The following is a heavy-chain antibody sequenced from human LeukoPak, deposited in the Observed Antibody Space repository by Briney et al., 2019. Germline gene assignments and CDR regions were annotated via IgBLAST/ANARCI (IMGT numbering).Heavy chain of an antibody. J-gene: IGHJ3*02. CDR2: IWYDGSNQ. V-gene: IGHV3-33*08. CDR1: GFSFSTYG. Sequence: PGGSLRLSCAASGFSFSTYGMHWVRQAQGKGLEWVAVIWYDGSNQYYVDSVKGRFTISRDISKNTLFLQMNSLRAEDTAVYYCAREADCSGGDCYRGAFDIWGQGTMVTVSS. CDR3: AREADCSGGDCYRGAFDI. D-gene: IGHD2-15*01.